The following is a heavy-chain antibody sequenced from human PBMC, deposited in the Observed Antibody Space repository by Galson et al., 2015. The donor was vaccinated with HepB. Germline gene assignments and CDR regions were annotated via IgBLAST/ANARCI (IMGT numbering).Heavy chain of an antibody. CDR1: GFTLSRSA. CDR3: AKQNRIGWSES. Sequence: SLRLSCAASGFTLSRSAMSWTRQAPGKGLEWVSEISGSGGRTHYADSVKGRFTISSDSSKNTLYLQMSSLRAEDTAVYYCAKQNRIGWSESWGQGTQVTVSS. CDR2: ISGSGGRT. J-gene: IGHJ5*01. D-gene: IGHD2-15*01. V-gene: IGHV3-23*01.